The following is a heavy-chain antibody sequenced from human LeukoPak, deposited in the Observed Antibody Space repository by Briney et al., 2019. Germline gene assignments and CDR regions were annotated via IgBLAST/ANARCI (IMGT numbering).Heavy chain of an antibody. V-gene: IGHV3-15*01. CDR3: ATGVVTGTSR. J-gene: IGHJ4*02. D-gene: IGHD1-1*01. CDR1: GFTFSNAW. CDR2: IKSKTDGGTT. Sequence: GGSLRLSCAASGFTFSNAWMSWVRQAPGKGLEWVGRIKSKTDGGTTDYAAPVKGRFTISRDDSRSRLYLQMNSLKTEDTAVYYCATGVVTGTSRWGQGTLVTVSS.